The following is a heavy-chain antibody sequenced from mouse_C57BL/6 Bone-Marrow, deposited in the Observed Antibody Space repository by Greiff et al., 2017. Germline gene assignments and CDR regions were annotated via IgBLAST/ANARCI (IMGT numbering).Heavy chain of an antibody. D-gene: IGHD2-3*01. Sequence: EVQLQQSGPELVKPGASVKISCTASGYTFTDYYMNWVKQSHGKSLEWIGDINPNNGGTSYNQKFKGKATLTVDKSSSTAYMELRSLTSEDSAVYYCVDGYWAYWGQGTLVTVSA. V-gene: IGHV1-26*01. CDR2: INPNNGGT. CDR1: GYTFTDYY. CDR3: VDGYWAY. J-gene: IGHJ3*01.